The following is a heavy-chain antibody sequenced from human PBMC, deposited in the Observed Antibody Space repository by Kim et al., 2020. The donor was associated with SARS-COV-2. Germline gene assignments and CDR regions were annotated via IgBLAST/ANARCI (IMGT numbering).Heavy chain of an antibody. CDR2: INPSGGGT. Sequence: ASVKVSCKASGYTFINNYLHWVRQALGQGLEWMGVINPSGGGTTYAQKFQGRVTMTRDTSTSTVHLDLSSLRSEDTAVYFCAREALLERIYYDNSGYFDSWGQGTLAT. CDR3: AREALLERIYYDNSGYFDS. D-gene: IGHD3-22*01. CDR1: GYTFINNY. V-gene: IGHV1-46*01. J-gene: IGHJ4*02.